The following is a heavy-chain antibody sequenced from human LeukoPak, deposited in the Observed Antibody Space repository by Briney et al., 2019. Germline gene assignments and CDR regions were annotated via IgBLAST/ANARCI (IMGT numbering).Heavy chain of an antibody. V-gene: IGHV4-59*01. J-gene: IGHJ4*02. CDR3: ARVSDNCSSTSCYTGLLDY. CDR2: IYYSGST. CDR1: GGSISSYY. D-gene: IGHD2-2*02. Sequence: PSETLSLTCTVSGGSISSYYWSWIRQPPGKGLEWIGYIYYSGSTNYNPSLKSRVTISVDTSKNQFSLKLSSVTAAGTAVYYCARVSDNCSSTSCYTGLLDYWGQGTLVTVSS.